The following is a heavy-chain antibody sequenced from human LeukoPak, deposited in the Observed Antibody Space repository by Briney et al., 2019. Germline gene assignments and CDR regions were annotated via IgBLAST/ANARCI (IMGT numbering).Heavy chain of an antibody. D-gene: IGHD2-15*01. J-gene: IGHJ4*02. CDR3: ARDVVVAATHAFDY. V-gene: IGHV1-69*04. CDR1: GGTFSSYA. Sequence: GASVKVSCKASGGTFSSYAISWVRQAPGQGLEWMGRIIPILGIANYAQKFQGRVTITADKSTSTAYMELSSLRSEDTAVYYCARDVVVAATHAFDYWGQGTLVTVYS. CDR2: IIPILGIA.